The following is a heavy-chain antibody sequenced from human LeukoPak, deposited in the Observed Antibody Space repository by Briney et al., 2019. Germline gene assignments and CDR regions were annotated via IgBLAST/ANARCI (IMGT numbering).Heavy chain of an antibody. Sequence: QTGGSLRLSCAASGFTFSSYSMNWVRQAPGKGLEWVADIKEDGSEKYYVDSVKGRFTISRDNAKNSLYLQMNSLRAEDTAVYYCALNPDYYGSGSFDYWGQRTLVTVSS. CDR2: IKEDGSEK. D-gene: IGHD3-10*01. V-gene: IGHV3-7*01. CDR1: GFTFSSYS. J-gene: IGHJ4*02. CDR3: ALNPDYYGSGSFDY.